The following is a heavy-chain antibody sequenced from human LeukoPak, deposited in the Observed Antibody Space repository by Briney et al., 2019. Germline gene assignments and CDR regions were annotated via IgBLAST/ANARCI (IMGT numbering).Heavy chain of an antibody. D-gene: IGHD5-24*01. CDR3: ARETREGDGYNPYYYYGMDV. CDR1: GGTXSSYA. Sequence: SVKVSCKASGGTXSSYAIGWVRQAPGQGLEWMGRIIPILGTANYTQKFQGRVTITADKSTSTAYMELSSLRSEDTAVYYCARETREGDGYNPYYYYGMDVWGQGTTVTVSS. CDR2: IIPILGTA. V-gene: IGHV1-69*04. J-gene: IGHJ6*02.